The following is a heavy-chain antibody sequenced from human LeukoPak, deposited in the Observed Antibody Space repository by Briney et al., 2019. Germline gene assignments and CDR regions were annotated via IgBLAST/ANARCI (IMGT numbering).Heavy chain of an antibody. D-gene: IGHD6-13*01. V-gene: IGHV4-34*01. J-gene: IGHJ4*02. CDR1: GGSFSGYY. Sequence: PSETLSLTCAVYGGSFSGYYWSWIRQPPGKGLEWIGEINHSGSTNYNPSLKSRVTISVDTSKNQFSLKLSSVTAADTAVYYCARQSRKHSSRRTVGGTFDYWGQGTLVTVSS. CDR2: INHSGST. CDR3: ARQSRKHSSRRTVGGTFDY.